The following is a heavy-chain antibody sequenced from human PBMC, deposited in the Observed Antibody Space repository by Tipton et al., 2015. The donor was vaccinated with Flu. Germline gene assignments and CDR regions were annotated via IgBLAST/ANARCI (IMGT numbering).Heavy chain of an antibody. CDR2: ILYTGES. CDR1: HGSINDHY. D-gene: IGHD2-15*01. Sequence: TLSLTCAVSHGSINDHYWGWVRQPPGRGLEWIGYILYTGESNYNPSLKSRVTISVDTSKNQISLTLISVTAADTAVYYCARLDSGGPIWYFDLWGRGTLVTVSS. CDR3: ARLDSGGPIWYFDL. V-gene: IGHV4-59*08. J-gene: IGHJ2*01.